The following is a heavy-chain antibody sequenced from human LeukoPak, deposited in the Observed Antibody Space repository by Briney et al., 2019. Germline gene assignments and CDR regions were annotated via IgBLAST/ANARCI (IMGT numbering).Heavy chain of an antibody. CDR3: ALTDCGDY. CDR1: GYTFTSYG. Sequence: SCKASGYTFTSYGISWVRQAPGQGLEWVAIISYDGSSKYYVDSVKGRFTISRDNSKNTLYLQMSSLRPEDTAVYYCALTDCGDYWGQGTLVTVSS. V-gene: IGHV3-30*15. D-gene: IGHD2-21*02. J-gene: IGHJ4*02. CDR2: ISYDGSSK.